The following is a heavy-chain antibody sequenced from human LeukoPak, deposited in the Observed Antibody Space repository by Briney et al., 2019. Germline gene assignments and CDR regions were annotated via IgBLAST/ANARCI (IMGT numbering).Heavy chain of an antibody. Sequence: SETLSLTCTVSGGSISRYYWSWIRQPAGKGLEWIGRIYTRGSTNYNPSLKSRVTMSVDTSKNQFSLKLSSVTAADTAVYYCARGRYDILTGYPALDYWGQGTLVTVSS. J-gene: IGHJ4*02. D-gene: IGHD3-9*01. CDR2: IYTRGST. CDR1: GGSISRYY. CDR3: ARGRYDILTGYPALDY. V-gene: IGHV4-4*07.